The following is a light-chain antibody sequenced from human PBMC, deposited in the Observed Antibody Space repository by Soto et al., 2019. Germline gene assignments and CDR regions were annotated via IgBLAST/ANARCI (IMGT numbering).Light chain of an antibody. V-gene: IGKV3-20*01. J-gene: IGKJ5*01. CDR3: QHYGSSHSNT. Sequence: EIVLTQSPGTLSLSPGERATLTCRASQSVSSNYLAWYQHKPGQAPRLLIYDVSSRATGTPDRFSGSGSGTDFTLTVSRLEPEDLAVYYCQHYGSSHSNTFGQGTRLEIK. CDR1: QSVSSNY. CDR2: DVS.